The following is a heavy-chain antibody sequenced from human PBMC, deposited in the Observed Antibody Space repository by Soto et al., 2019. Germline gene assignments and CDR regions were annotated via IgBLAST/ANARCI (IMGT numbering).Heavy chain of an antibody. V-gene: IGHV4-34*01. CDR3: ARLPINCSGGSCYEDAFDI. D-gene: IGHD2-15*01. Sequence: ETLSLTCAVYGGSFSGYYWSWIRQPPGKGLEWIGEINHSGSTNYNPSLKSRVTISVDTSKNQFSLKLSSVTAADTAVYYCARLPINCSGGSCYEDAFDIWGQGTMLTVSS. CDR2: INHSGST. CDR1: GGSFSGYY. J-gene: IGHJ3*02.